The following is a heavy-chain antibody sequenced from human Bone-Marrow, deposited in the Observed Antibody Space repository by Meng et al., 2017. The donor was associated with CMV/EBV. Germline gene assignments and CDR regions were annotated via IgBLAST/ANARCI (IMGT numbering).Heavy chain of an antibody. V-gene: IGHV3-66*02. CDR3: ARDEPYYYYGMDV. CDR1: GFTVSSNY. J-gene: IGHJ6*02. Sequence: GGSLRLSCAASGFTVSSNYMSWVRQAPGKGLEWVSVIYSGGSTYYADSVKGRFTISRDNSKNTLYLQMNSLRAEDTAVYYCARDEPYYYYGMDVWGQGTTVTVSS. D-gene: IGHD1-14*01. CDR2: IYSGGST.